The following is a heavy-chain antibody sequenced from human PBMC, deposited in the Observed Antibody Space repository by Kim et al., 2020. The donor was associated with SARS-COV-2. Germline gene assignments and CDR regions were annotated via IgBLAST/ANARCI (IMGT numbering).Heavy chain of an antibody. D-gene: IGHD4-17*01. CDR3: AKDRNGDYEGLDY. J-gene: IGHJ4*02. Sequence: SADAVKGRFTISRDNPKNTLYLQMNSLRAEDTAVYYCAKDRNGDYEGLDYWGQGTLVTVSS. V-gene: IGHV3-23*01.